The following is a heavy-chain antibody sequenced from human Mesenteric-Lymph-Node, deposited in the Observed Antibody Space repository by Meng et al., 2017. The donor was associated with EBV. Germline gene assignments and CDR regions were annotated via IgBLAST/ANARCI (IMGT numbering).Heavy chain of an antibody. CDR1: ASSPLPTGVL. Sequence: IHLQLACPTARRSTPPLTLTRSSSASSPLPTGVLVGWLRQHPGKALECLALTSWDDDERYSPSLKSRLTITKDTSRNQVVLTLTNMDPVDTGTYYCARQVGNYVGFDFWGPGTLVTVSS. D-gene: IGHD1-7*01. V-gene: IGHV2-5*02. J-gene: IGHJ4*02. CDR3: ARQVGNYVGFDF. CDR2: TSWDDDE.